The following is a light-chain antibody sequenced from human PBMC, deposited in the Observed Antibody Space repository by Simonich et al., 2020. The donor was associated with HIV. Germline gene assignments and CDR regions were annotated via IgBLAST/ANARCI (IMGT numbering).Light chain of an antibody. CDR3: QQANAFPYT. Sequence: AIQLTQSPSSLSASVGDRVTITCRASQGISSALAWYQQKPGKAPKLLIYDSSNLQSGVPSRFSGSGSGTDFTLTISSLQPQDFATYYCQQANAFPYTFGQGTKLEIK. J-gene: IGKJ2*01. V-gene: IGKV1-13*02. CDR2: DSS. CDR1: QGISSA.